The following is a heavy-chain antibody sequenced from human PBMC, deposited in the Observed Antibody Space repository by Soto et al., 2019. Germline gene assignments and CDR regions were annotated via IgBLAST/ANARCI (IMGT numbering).Heavy chain of an antibody. CDR3: TTVFYDSGGNPDH. CDR2: INRKTEGGTT. V-gene: IGHV3-15*07. CDR1: GVTCNNAW. Sequence: WGFLRLSWAAAGVTCNNAWMNWVRQAPGKGLEWVGRINRKTEGGTTDYAAPVKGRFTISRDDSKNTLYLQMNSLKTEDTAVYYCTTVFYDSGGNPDHWGQGTVVTVS. D-gene: IGHD3-22*01. J-gene: IGHJ4*02.